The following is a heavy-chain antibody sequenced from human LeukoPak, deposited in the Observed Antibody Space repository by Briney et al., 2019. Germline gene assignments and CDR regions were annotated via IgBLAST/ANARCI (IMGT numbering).Heavy chain of an antibody. J-gene: IGHJ4*02. Sequence: GGSLRLSCAASGFTFSSYAMSWVRQAPGKGLEWVSAISGSGGSTYYADSVKGRFTISRDNSKNTLYLQMNSLRAEDTAVYYCANNAYDILTGYYPGPSFDYWGQGTLVTVS. CDR3: ANNAYDILTGYYPGPSFDY. CDR1: GFTFSSYA. CDR2: ISGSGGST. V-gene: IGHV3-23*01. D-gene: IGHD3-9*01.